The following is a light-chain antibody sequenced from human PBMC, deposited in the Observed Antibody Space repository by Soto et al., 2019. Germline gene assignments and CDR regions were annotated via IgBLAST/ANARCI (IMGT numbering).Light chain of an antibody. Sequence: EIVVTQSPCTLSLSPGERLTLSCRTSQSLSTRSLAWYQQKPGQAPRLLIYGASSRATGIPDRFSGSGSGTDFTLTISRLEPEDFAVYYCQQYGSSPTFGPGTKVDIK. CDR1: QSLSTRS. V-gene: IGKV3-20*01. J-gene: IGKJ3*01. CDR3: QQYGSSPT. CDR2: GAS.